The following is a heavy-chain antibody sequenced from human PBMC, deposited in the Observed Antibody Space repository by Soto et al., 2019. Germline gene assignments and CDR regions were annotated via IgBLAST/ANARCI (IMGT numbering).Heavy chain of an antibody. CDR1: GFTFANYA. V-gene: IGHV3-23*01. J-gene: IGHJ6*03. Sequence: PGGSLRRSCAASGFTFANYAMSWVRQAPGKGLDWVSVISGSGGSKYYADSAKGRFTISRDNPKNTLYLQMNSLRAEDTAVYYCAREACISPGCHHNYYYMDVWGKGATVTVSS. CDR2: ISGSGGSK. D-gene: IGHD2-2*01. CDR3: AREACISPGCHHNYYYMDV.